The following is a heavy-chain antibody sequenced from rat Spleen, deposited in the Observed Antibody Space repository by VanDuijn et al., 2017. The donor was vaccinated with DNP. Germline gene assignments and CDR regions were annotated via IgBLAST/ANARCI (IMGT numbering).Heavy chain of an antibody. CDR2: LSNTGDNT. J-gene: IGHJ2*01. D-gene: IGHD5-1*01. Sequence: EVQLVESGGGPVPPGRSLKLSCVASGFIFSTYWMTWLRQAPGKGLEWVASLSNTGDNTYSSDSVKGRFSLPSDNAKSTLYLQVNSLRYEDTATYSCVRIGAVTGTFDYWGQGVTVTVSS. CDR3: VRIGAVTGTFDY. V-gene: IGHV5-31*01. CDR1: GFIFSTYW.